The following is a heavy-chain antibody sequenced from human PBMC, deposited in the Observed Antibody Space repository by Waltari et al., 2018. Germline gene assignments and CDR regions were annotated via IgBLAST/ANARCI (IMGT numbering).Heavy chain of an antibody. V-gene: IGHV3-74*03. D-gene: IGHD2-15*01. CDR1: GFPVSRSW. CDR2: INNDGSST. J-gene: IGHJ3*01. CDR3: ARAGLLGAFDV. Sequence: EVQLVESGGGLVQPGGYLRLSCAASGFPVSRSWIHWVRQFPGKGLMWVSRINNDGSSTVYADSVKGRFTISRDDAKNTVSLQMNNLSAEDTALYYCARAGLLGAFDVWGQGTMVTVSS.